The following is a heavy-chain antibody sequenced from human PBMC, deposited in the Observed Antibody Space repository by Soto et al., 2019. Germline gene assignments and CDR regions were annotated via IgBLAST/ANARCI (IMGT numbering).Heavy chain of an antibody. V-gene: IGHV4-39*01. CDR3: ARRLQYYYGSSGENPFDY. CDR1: GGSISSSSYY. J-gene: IGHJ4*02. Sequence: PSETLSLTCTVSGGSISSSSYYWGWIRQPPGKGLEWIGSIYYSGSTYYNPSLKSRVTISVDTSKNQFSLKLSSVTAADTAVYYCARRLQYYYGSSGENPFDYWGQGTLVTVSS. D-gene: IGHD3-22*01. CDR2: IYYSGST.